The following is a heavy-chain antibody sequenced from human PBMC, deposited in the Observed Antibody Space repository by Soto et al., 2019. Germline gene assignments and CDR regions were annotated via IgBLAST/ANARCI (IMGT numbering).Heavy chain of an antibody. J-gene: IGHJ6*02. CDR2: IIPIFGTA. Sequence: ASVKVSCKASGGTFSSYAISWVRQAPGQGLEWMGGIIPIFGTANYAQKFQGRVTITADESTSTAYMELRSLRSEDTAVYYCARGGRYSSSSWAYYYYYGMDVWGQGTTVTVSS. D-gene: IGHD6-6*01. V-gene: IGHV1-69*13. CDR3: ARGGRYSSSSWAYYYYYGMDV. CDR1: GGTFSSYA.